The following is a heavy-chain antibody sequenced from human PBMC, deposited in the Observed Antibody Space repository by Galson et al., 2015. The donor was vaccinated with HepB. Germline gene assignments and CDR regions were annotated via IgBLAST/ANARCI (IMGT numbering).Heavy chain of an antibody. Sequence: SVKVSCKASGGTFSSYAISWVRQAPGQGLEWMGGIIPIFGTANYAQKFQGRVTITADESTSTAYMELSSLRSEDTAVYYCASHLPPPGYDFWSGYHILYDYWGQGTLVTVSS. CDR2: IIPIFGTA. CDR3: ASHLPPPGYDFWSGYHILYDY. J-gene: IGHJ4*02. D-gene: IGHD3-3*01. V-gene: IGHV1-69*13. CDR1: GGTFSSYA.